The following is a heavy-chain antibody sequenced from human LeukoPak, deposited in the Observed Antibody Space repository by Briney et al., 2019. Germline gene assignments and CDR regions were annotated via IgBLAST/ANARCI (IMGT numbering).Heavy chain of an antibody. Sequence: PSQTLSLTCTVSGGSISSGSYYWSWIRQPAGKGLEWIGRIYSSGSTNYNPSLKSRVTISLDTSKNQFSLKLRPVTAADTAVYYCASPPLCSSTSCAPEGWFDPWGQGTLVTVSS. D-gene: IGHD2-2*01. V-gene: IGHV4-61*02. CDR3: ASPPLCSSTSCAPEGWFDP. CDR2: IYSSGST. J-gene: IGHJ5*02. CDR1: GGSISSGSYY.